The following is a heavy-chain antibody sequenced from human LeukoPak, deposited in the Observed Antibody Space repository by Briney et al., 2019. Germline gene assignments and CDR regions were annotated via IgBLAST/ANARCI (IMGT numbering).Heavy chain of an antibody. D-gene: IGHD3-3*01. CDR1: GGSISSGDYY. V-gene: IGHV4-30-4*08. Sequence: ASQTLSLTCTVSGGSISSGDYYWSWIHQPPGKGLEWIGYIYYSGSTYYNPSLKSRVTISVDTSKNQFSLKLSSVTAADTAVYYCASRFWSGYLFDYWGQGTLVTVSS. CDR2: IYYSGST. CDR3: ASRFWSGYLFDY. J-gene: IGHJ4*02.